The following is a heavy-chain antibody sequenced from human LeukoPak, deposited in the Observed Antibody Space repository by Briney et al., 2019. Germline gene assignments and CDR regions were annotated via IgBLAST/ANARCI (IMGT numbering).Heavy chain of an antibody. Sequence: SVKVSCKASGGTFSSYAISWVRQAPGQGLEWMGRIIPILGIANYAQKFQGRVTITADKSTSTAYMELSSPRSEDTAVYYCARGVWFGELLGYYYGMDVWGQGTTVTVSS. V-gene: IGHV1-69*04. J-gene: IGHJ6*02. CDR3: ARGVWFGELLGYYYGMDV. CDR2: IIPILGIA. D-gene: IGHD3-10*01. CDR1: GGTFSSYA.